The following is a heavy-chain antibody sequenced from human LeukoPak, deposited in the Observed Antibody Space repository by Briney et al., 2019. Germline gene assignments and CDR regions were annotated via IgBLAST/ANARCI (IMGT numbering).Heavy chain of an antibody. CDR2: FDPEDGEDGGT. CDR1: GYTLTELS. D-gene: IGHD2-15*01. V-gene: IGHV1-24*01. Sequence: ASVKVSRKVSGYTLTELSMHWVRQAPGKGLEWMGGFDPEDGEDGGTIYAQKFQGRVTLTEDTSTDTAYMELSSLRSDDTAVYYCATQKKIAYCSGGSCHGPWGIWGQGTMVTVSS. CDR3: ATQKKIAYCSGGSCHGPWGI. J-gene: IGHJ3*02.